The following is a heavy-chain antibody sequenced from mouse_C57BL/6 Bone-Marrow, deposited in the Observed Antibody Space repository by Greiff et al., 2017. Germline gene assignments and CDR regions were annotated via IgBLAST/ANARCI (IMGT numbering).Heavy chain of an antibody. CDR2: INPYNGGT. CDR3: ARGPYYYGSSYGVDY. V-gene: IGHV1-19*01. D-gene: IGHD1-1*01. CDR1: GYTFTDYY. Sequence: EVKLMESGPVLVKPGASVKMSCKASGYTFTDYYMNWVKQSHGKSLEWIGVINPYNGGTSYNQKFKGKATLTVDKSSSTAYMELNSLTSEDSAVYYCARGPYYYGSSYGVDYWGQGTTLTVSS. J-gene: IGHJ2*01.